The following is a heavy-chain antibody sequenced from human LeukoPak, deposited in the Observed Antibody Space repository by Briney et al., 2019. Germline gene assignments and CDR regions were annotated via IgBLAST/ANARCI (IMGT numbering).Heavy chain of an antibody. D-gene: IGHD4-17*01. J-gene: IGHJ4*02. CDR3: ARGQGTVTTH. CDR2: INHSGSA. CDR1: GGSFSGYY. Sequence: SETLSLTCAVYGGSFSGYYWSWIRQPPGKGLEWIGEINHSGSANYNPSLKSRVTISLDTSKNQFSLNLSSVTAADTAVYYCARGQGTVTTHWGQGTLVTVSS. V-gene: IGHV4-34*01.